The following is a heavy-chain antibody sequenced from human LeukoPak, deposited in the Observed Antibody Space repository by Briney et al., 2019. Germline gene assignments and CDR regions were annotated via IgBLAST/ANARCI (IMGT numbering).Heavy chain of an antibody. Sequence: ASVKASCKASGGTFSSYAISWVRQAPGQGLEWMGRIIPILGIANYAQKFQGRVTITADKSTSTAYMELSSLRSEDTAVYYCARDKDSPATVGGYWGQGTLVTVSS. CDR2: IIPILGIA. CDR1: GGTFSSYA. J-gene: IGHJ4*02. CDR3: ARDKDSPATVGGY. D-gene: IGHD4-23*01. V-gene: IGHV1-69*04.